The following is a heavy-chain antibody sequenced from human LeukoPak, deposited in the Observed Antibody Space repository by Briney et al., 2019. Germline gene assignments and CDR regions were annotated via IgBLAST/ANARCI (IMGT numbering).Heavy chain of an antibody. CDR3: ARDGPLYYYFWSGYYTSSRDYYMDV. CDR1: GYTFTSYG. CDR2: ISAYNGNT. Sequence: ASVKVSCKASGYTFTSYGISWVRQAPGQGLEWMGWISAYNGNTNYAQKLQGRVTMTTDTSTSTAYMELRSLRSDDTAVYYCARDGPLYYYFWSGYYTSSRDYYMDVWGKGTTVTVSS. D-gene: IGHD3-3*01. V-gene: IGHV1-18*01. J-gene: IGHJ6*03.